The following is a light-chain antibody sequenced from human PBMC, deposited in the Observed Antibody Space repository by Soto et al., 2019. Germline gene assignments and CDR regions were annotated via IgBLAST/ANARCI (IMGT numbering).Light chain of an antibody. V-gene: IGKV3-15*01. Sequence: EIVMTQSPATLSVSPGERATLSCRASQSVSSNLAWYQQKPGQAPRLLIYGASTRATGIPARLSGSGSGTEFTLTISSLQSEDFAVYYCQQYNNWPPGDLTFGGGTKVDIK. J-gene: IGKJ4*01. CDR2: GAS. CDR3: QQYNNWPPGDLT. CDR1: QSVSSN.